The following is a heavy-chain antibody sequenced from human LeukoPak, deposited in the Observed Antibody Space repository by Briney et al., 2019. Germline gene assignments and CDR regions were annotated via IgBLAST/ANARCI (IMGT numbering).Heavy chain of an antibody. Sequence: SETLSLTCIVSGGSLSSYYWSWVRHPPGEGLGWGGYIYDSGSTNYNPSLKSRVTISVDTSKNQFSLKLSSVTAADTAVYYWARVGGTAGRDYYYYGMDVWGQGTTVTVSS. J-gene: IGHJ6*02. CDR2: IYDSGST. D-gene: IGHD1-1*01. CDR3: ARVGGTAGRDYYYYGMDV. V-gene: IGHV4-59*01. CDR1: GGSLSSYY.